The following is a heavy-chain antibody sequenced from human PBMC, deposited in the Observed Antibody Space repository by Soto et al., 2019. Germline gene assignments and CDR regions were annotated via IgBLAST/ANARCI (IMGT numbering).Heavy chain of an antibody. CDR3: AREEQWLVADY. CDR2: IWYDGSNK. D-gene: IGHD6-19*01. V-gene: IGHV3-33*01. Sequence: QVQLVESGGGVVQPGRSLRLSCAASGFTFSSYGMHWVRQAPGKGLEWVAVIWYDGSNKYYADSGKGRFTISRDNSKNTLYLQMNSLRAEDTAVYYCAREEQWLVADYWGQGTLVTVSS. J-gene: IGHJ4*02. CDR1: GFTFSSYG.